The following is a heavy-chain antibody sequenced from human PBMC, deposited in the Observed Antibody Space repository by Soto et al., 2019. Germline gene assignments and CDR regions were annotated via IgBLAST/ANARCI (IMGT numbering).Heavy chain of an antibody. J-gene: IGHJ4*02. CDR3: VWASGWQRSSYYFDY. D-gene: IGHD5-12*01. V-gene: IGHV4-34*01. CDR2: IYHSGST. Sequence: SETLSLTCAVYGGSFSGYYLSWIRQPPGKGLEWIGEIYHSGSTNYNPSLKSRVTISVDKSKNQFSLKLNSMTAADTAVYYCVWASGWQRSSYYFDYWGQGSLVTVSS. CDR1: GGSFSGYY.